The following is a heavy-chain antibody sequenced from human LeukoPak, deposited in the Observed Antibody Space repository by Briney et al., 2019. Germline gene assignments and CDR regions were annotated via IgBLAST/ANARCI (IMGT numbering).Heavy chain of an antibody. V-gene: IGHV1-3*01. CDR3: ARGSSGRYGRYYFDY. CDR2: INAGNGNT. CDR1: GYTFTSYA. D-gene: IGHD6-19*01. Sequence: ASVKVSCKASGYTFTSYAMHWVRQAPGQRLEWMGWINAGNGNTKYSQKFQGRVTITRDTSASTAYMELSSLRSEDTAVYYCARGSSGRYGRYYFDYWGQGTLVTVSS. J-gene: IGHJ4*02.